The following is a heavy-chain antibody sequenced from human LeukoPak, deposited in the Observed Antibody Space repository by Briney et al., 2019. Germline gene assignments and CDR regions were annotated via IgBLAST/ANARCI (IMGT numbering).Heavy chain of an antibody. Sequence: GASVKVSCKASGYTFTGYYMHWVRQAPGQGLEWMGWINPNSGGTNYAQKFQGRVTMTRDTSISTAYMELSRLRSDDTAVYYCARDENTYYDFWSGYYTFGKWGQGTLVTASS. CDR2: INPNSGGT. V-gene: IGHV1-2*02. CDR1: GYTFTGYY. D-gene: IGHD3-3*01. J-gene: IGHJ4*02. CDR3: ARDENTYYDFWSGYYTFGK.